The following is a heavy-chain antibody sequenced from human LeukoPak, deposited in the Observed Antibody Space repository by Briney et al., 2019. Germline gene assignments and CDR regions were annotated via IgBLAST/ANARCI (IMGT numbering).Heavy chain of an antibody. CDR1: GGSISSSH. Sequence: SETLSLTCSVSGGSISSSHWSWIRQPAGKRLEWIGRIYPSGSTNYNPSLKSRVTMSIDTSKNQFSPKLSSVTAADTAVYYCARDNYNSGWSVWFDPWGQGTLVTVSS. J-gene: IGHJ5*02. CDR2: IYPSGST. CDR3: ARDNYNSGWSVWFDP. V-gene: IGHV4-4*07. D-gene: IGHD6-19*01.